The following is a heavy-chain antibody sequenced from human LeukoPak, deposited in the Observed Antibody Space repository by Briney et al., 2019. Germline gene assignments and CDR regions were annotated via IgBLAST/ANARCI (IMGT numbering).Heavy chain of an antibody. CDR1: GGSISSYY. V-gene: IGHV4-59*01. CDR2: IYYSGST. J-gene: IGHJ5*02. D-gene: IGHD3-22*01. CDR3: ARQPDYYDSSGYSLYNWFDP. Sequence: SETLSLTCTVSGGSISSYYWSWIRQPPGKGLEWIGYIYYSGSTNYNPSLKSRVTISVGTSKNQFSLKLSSVTAADTAVYYCARQPDYYDSSGYSLYNWFDPWGQGTLVTVSS.